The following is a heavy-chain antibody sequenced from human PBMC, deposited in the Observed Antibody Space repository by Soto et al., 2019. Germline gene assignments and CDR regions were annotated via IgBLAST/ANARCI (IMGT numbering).Heavy chain of an antibody. J-gene: IGHJ6*02. V-gene: IGHV3-30-3*01. CDR1: GFTFSSYA. CDR2: ISYDGSNK. CDR3: ARDRAGSYYNYYYGMDV. Sequence: GSLRLSCAASGFTFSSYAMHWVRQAPGKGLEWVAVISYDGSNKYYADSVKGRFTISRDNSKNTLYLQMNSLRAEDTAVYYCARDRAGSYYNYYYGMDVWGQGTTVTVSS. D-gene: IGHD1-26*01.